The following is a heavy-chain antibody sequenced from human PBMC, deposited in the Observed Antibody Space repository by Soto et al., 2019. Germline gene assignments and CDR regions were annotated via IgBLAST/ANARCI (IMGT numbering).Heavy chain of an antibody. J-gene: IGHJ4*02. Sequence: QVQLVQSGAEVKRPGSSVKVSCRASGGTFSNFAINWIRQAPGQGLEWMGGIVPVFGKTQYAQKFQGRVTITADESTTTDYMELSSLRSEDTAVYYCARLSSAWFHTETTHEYWGQGTLVSVSS. CDR2: IVPVFGKT. CDR3: ARLSSAWFHTETTHEY. D-gene: IGHD6-19*01. V-gene: IGHV1-69*01. CDR1: GGTFSNFA.